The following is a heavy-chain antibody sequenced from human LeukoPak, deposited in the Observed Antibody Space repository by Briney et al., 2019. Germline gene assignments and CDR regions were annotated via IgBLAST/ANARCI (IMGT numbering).Heavy chain of an antibody. J-gene: IGHJ3*02. CDR1: GGSISSSNW. CDR2: IYHSGST. CDR3: ARGAQSAADAFDI. V-gene: IGHV4-4*02. Sequence: SETLSLTCAVSGGSISSSNWWSWVRQPPGKGLEWIGEIYHSGSTNYNPSLKSRVTISVDKSKNQFPLRLSSVTAADTAVYYCARGAQSAADAFDIWGQGTMVTVSS.